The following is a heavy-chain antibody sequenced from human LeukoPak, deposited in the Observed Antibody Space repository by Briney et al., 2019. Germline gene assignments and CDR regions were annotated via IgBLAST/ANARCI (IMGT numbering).Heavy chain of an antibody. CDR2: IYYTGST. D-gene: IGHD3-22*01. V-gene: IGHV4-39*01. J-gene: IGHJ4*02. Sequence: SETLSLTCTVSGGSISSSSYYWGWIRQPPGKGLEWIGSIYYTGSTYYNPSLKSRVTISVDTSKSQFSLMLSSVTAADTAVYYCARANYYDSGGYYYDYWGQGTLVTVSS. CDR1: GGSISSSSYY. CDR3: ARANYYDSGGYYYDY.